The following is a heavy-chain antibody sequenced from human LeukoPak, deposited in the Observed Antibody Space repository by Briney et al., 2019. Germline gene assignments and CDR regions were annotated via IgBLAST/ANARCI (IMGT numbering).Heavy chain of an antibody. CDR2: ISGSGDST. CDR1: GFTFTSYA. Sequence: GGSLRLSCAASGFTFTSYAMSWVRQAPGKGLEWVSAISGSGDSTYYADSVKGRFTISRDNSKNTLYLQMNSLRAEDTAVYYCAKDRRRGFDPWGQGTLVTVSS. CDR3: AKDRRRGFDP. V-gene: IGHV3-23*01. J-gene: IGHJ5*02.